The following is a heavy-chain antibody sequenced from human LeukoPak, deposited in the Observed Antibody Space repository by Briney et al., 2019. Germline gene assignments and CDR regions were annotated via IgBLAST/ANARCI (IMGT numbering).Heavy chain of an antibody. D-gene: IGHD2-2*01. V-gene: IGHV1-8*03. CDR3: ARVIVVPGAKVWFDP. CDR2: MNPNSGNT. J-gene: IGHJ5*02. CDR1: GYTFTSYD. Sequence: ASVKVSCKASGYTFTSYDINWVRQATGQGLEWMGWMNPNSGNTGYAQKFQGRVTITRNTSISTAYMELSSLRSEDTAVYYCARVIVVPGAKVWFDPWGQGTLVTVSS.